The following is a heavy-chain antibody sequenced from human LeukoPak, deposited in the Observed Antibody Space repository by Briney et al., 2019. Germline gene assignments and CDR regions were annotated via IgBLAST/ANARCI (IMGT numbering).Heavy chain of an antibody. CDR2: IIPIFGTA. D-gene: IGHD5-18*01. V-gene: IGHV1-69*13. Sequence: SVKVSCKASGGTFSSYAISWVRQAPGQGLEWMGGIIPIFGTANYAQKFQGRVTITADESTSTAYMELSSLRSEDTAVYYCARSTTPVRGYRPRFDYWGQGTLVTVPS. CDR3: ARSTTPVRGYRPRFDY. CDR1: GGTFSSYA. J-gene: IGHJ4*02.